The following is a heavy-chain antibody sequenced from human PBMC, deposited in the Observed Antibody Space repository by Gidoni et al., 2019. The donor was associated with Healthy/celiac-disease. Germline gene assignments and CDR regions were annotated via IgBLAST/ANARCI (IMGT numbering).Heavy chain of an antibody. J-gene: IGHJ4*02. CDR1: VFTFSSYG. Sequence: QVQLVESGGGVVKPGRSLRLSCAAYVFTFSSYGMHWVRQAPGKGLGWVAVIWYDGSNKYYADSVKGRFTISRDNSKNTLYLKMNSLRAEDTAVYYCARDQDTAMVDYWGQGTLVTVSS. CDR2: IWYDGSNK. V-gene: IGHV3-33*01. CDR3: ARDQDTAMVDY. D-gene: IGHD5-18*01.